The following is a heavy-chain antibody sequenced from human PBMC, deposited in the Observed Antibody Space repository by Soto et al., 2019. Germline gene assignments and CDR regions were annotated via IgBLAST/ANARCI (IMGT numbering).Heavy chain of an antibody. D-gene: IGHD3-3*01. V-gene: IGHV1-18*04. CDR2: ISAYNGNT. CDR1: GYTFTSYG. Sequence: ASVKVSCKASGYTFTSYGISWVRQAPGQGLEWMGWISAYNGNTNYAQKLQGRVTMTTDTSTSTAYMELRSLRSDDTAVYYCARDREFCGYYYYGMDVWGQGTTVTVSS. J-gene: IGHJ6*02. CDR3: ARDREFCGYYYYGMDV.